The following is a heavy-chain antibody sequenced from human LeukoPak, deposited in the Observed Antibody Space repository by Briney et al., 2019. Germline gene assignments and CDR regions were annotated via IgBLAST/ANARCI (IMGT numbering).Heavy chain of an antibody. D-gene: IGHD5-12*01. CDR2: IWYDGTNK. CDR3: AKVRMSHSGYDLPSY. J-gene: IGHJ4*02. Sequence: GTSLRLSCAASGFTFSSYGMFWVRQAPGKGLDWVAVIWYDGTNKNYADSVKGRFAISRDNSKNTLYLQMNSLRAEDTAVYYCAKVRMSHSGYDLPSYWGQGTLVTVSS. CDR1: GFTFSSYG. V-gene: IGHV3-33*06.